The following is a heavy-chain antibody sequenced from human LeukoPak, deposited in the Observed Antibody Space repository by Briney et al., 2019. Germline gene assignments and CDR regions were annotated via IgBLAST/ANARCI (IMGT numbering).Heavy chain of an antibody. CDR1: GFTFSSYA. J-gene: IGHJ4*02. Sequence: PGGSLRLSCAASGFTFSSYAMSWVRQAPGKGLEWVSAISGSGGSTYYADSVKGRFTISRDNSKNTLYLQMNSLRAEDTAVYYCAKSGATSVLRYFDWLPSWGQGTLVTVSS. V-gene: IGHV3-23*01. CDR3: AKSGATSVLRYFDWLPS. CDR2: ISGSGGST. D-gene: IGHD3-9*01.